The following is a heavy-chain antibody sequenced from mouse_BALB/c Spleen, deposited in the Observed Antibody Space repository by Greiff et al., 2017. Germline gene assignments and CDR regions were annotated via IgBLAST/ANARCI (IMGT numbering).Heavy chain of an antibody. V-gene: IGHV1-69*02. CDR3: TREYGSSPYYYAMDY. Sequence: VQLQQPGAELVRPGASVKLSCKASGYTFTSYWINWVKQRPGQGLEWIGNIYPSDSYTNYNQKFKDKATLTVDKSSSTAYMQLSSPTSEDSAVYYCTREYGSSPYYYAMDYWGQGTSVTVSS. J-gene: IGHJ4*01. CDR2: IYPSDSYT. CDR1: GYTFTSYW. D-gene: IGHD1-1*01.